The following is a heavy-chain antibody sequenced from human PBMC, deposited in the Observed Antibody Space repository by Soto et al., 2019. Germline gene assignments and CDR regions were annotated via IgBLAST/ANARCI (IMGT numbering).Heavy chain of an antibody. CDR2: VFYSGAT. Sequence: SETLSLTCNVSGWTIKAGDCYLNWIRQPPGKGLEWIGYVFYSGATNYSPSLKSRAAISMDTSKNQFSLSLTSVTAADTAVYYCARAGFSYGHLLFWGQGIRVTVSS. CDR3: ARAGFSYGHLLF. D-gene: IGHD3-10*01. CDR1: GWTIKAGDCY. V-gene: IGHV4-30-4*01. J-gene: IGHJ4*02.